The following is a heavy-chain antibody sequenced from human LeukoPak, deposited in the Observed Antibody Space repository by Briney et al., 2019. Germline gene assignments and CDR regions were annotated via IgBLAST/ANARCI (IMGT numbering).Heavy chain of an antibody. D-gene: IGHD1-26*01. Sequence: GRSLRLSCAASGFVFNDYAMHWVRQAPGKGLEGVAVVSYDGSYKYYADSVKGRFTISRDNYKNTVSLQMNSLRTEDTAVFYCAKGSGSYLESYFDYWGQGTLVTVSS. CDR3: AKGSGSYLESYFDY. J-gene: IGHJ4*02. CDR1: GFVFNDYA. V-gene: IGHV3-30*18. CDR2: VSYDGSYK.